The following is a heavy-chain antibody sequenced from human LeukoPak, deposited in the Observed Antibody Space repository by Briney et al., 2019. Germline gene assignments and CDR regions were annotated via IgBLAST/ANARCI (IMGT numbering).Heavy chain of an antibody. V-gene: IGHV4-39*01. Sequence: SETLSLTCTVSGGSISSGSYYWGWIRQPPGKGLEWIASIYYSGSTYYNPSLKSRVTISVDTPKNQFSLKLNSVTAADTAVYYCARTDIVLMVYAIVHFDLWGRGTLVTVSS. D-gene: IGHD2-8*01. CDR3: ARTDIVLMVYAIVHFDL. CDR2: IYYSGST. CDR1: GGSISSGSYY. J-gene: IGHJ2*01.